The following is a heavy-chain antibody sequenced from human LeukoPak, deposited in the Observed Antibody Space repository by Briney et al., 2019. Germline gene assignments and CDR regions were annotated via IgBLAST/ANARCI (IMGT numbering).Heavy chain of an antibody. Sequence: ASVKVSCKASGYTFTGYYMHWVRQAPGQGLEWMGWINPNSGGTNYAQKFQGRVTMTRDTSISTAYMELSRLRSDDTAVYYCARAGYCSSTSCQLDHMDVWSKGTTVTVSS. CDR1: GYTFTGYY. J-gene: IGHJ6*03. D-gene: IGHD2-2*01. V-gene: IGHV1-2*02. CDR3: ARAGYCSSTSCQLDHMDV. CDR2: INPNSGGT.